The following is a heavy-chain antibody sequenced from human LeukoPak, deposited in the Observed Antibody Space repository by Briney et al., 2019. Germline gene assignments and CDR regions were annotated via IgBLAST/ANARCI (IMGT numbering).Heavy chain of an antibody. Sequence: GESLKISCKASGYSFTNYWIGWVRQMPGKGLEWMGIIYPGDSDTRYSPSFQGQVTISADKSISTAYLQWSSLKASDTAMYYCARHARYNWNPSGGYYYYYYIDVWGKGTTVTVSS. CDR1: GYSFTNYW. D-gene: IGHD1-1*01. CDR2: IYPGDSDT. CDR3: ARHARYNWNPSGGYYYYYYIDV. J-gene: IGHJ6*03. V-gene: IGHV5-51*01.